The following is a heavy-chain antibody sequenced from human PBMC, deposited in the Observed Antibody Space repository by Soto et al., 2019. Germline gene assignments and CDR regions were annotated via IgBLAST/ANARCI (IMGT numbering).Heavy chain of an antibody. CDR2: FTPIFGST. J-gene: IGHJ4*02. CDR3: AIDRGRWVKFGRHFES. D-gene: IGHD3-3*02. Sequence: VASVKVSCKTSGGTLSNSAINWVRQAPGQGLEWMGSFTPIFGSTFYAQNFQDRVTITADKSTGTAYIELSSLTSEDTDMYFCAIDRGRWVKFGRHFESWGQG. V-gene: IGHV1-69*06. CDR1: GGTLSNSA.